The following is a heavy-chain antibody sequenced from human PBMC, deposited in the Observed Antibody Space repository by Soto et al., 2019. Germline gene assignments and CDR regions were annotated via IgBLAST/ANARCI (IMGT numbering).Heavy chain of an antibody. J-gene: IGHJ3*02. Sequence: ASVKVSCKASGYTFTSYAISGVRQAPGQGLEWMGWISAYNGNTNYAQKLQGRVTMTTDTSTSTAYMELRSLRSDDTAVYYCARAQHPNDAFDIWGQGTMVTLS. CDR2: ISAYNGNT. CDR3: ARAQHPNDAFDI. CDR1: GYTFTSYA. V-gene: IGHV1-18*01.